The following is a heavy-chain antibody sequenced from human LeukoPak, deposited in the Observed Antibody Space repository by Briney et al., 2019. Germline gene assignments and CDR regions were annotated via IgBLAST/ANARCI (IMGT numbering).Heavy chain of an antibody. J-gene: IGHJ4*02. D-gene: IGHD6-19*01. CDR2: IWYDGSNK. CDR3: AREGHSSGWYYFDY. CDR1: GFTFSSYG. Sequence: PGRSLRLSCAASGFTFSSYGMHWVRQAPGKGLEWVAVIWYDGSNKYYADSVKGRFTISRDNSKNTLYLQMNSLRAEDTAVYYCAREGHSSGWYYFDYWGQGTLVTVSS. V-gene: IGHV3-33*01.